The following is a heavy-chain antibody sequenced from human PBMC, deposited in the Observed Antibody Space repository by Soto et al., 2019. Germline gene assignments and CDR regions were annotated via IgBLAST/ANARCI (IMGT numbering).Heavy chain of an antibody. D-gene: IGHD3-16*02. CDR3: ARGLRLRLGALSLYRGLNAFDI. V-gene: IGHV3-13*01. CDR1: GFTFSGSD. CDR2: IGTSGDT. J-gene: IGHJ3*02. Sequence: GGSLRLSCAASGFTFSGSDMYWVRQATGKGLEWVSTIGTSGDTDYSDSVKGRFTISRENAQNSLYLQMNSLRAGDTAVYFCARGLRLRLGALSLYRGLNAFDIWGQGTMVTVSS.